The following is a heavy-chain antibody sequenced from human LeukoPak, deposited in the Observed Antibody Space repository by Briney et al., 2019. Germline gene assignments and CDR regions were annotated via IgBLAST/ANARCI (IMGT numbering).Heavy chain of an antibody. V-gene: IGHV4-31*03. D-gene: IGHD3-16*01. CDR1: GGSISSGGYY. CDR2: IYYSGST. Sequence: TLSLTCTVSGGSISSGGYYWSWIRQHPGKGLEWIGYIYYSGSTYYNPSLKSRVTISVDTSKNQFSLKLRSVTAADTAVYYCARGGITSLLNWFDPWGQGILVTVSS. CDR3: ARGGITSLLNWFDP. J-gene: IGHJ5*02.